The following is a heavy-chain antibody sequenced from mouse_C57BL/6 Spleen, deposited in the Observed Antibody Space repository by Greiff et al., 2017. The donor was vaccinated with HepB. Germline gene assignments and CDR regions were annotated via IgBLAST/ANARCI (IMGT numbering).Heavy chain of an antibody. CDR1: GYAFSSSW. D-gene: IGHD2-1*01. Sequence: VQLQQSGPELVKPGASVKISCKASGYAFSSSWMNWVKQRPGKGLEWIGRIYPGDGDTNYNGKFKGKATLTADKSSSTAYMQLSSLTSEDSAVYFCARSFYYGNYGWYFDVWGTGTTVTVSS. CDR3: ARSFYYGNYGWYFDV. CDR2: IYPGDGDT. V-gene: IGHV1-82*01. J-gene: IGHJ1*03.